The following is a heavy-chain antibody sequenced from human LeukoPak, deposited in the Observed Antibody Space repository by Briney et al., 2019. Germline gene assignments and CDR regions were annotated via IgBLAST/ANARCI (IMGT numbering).Heavy chain of an antibody. CDR2: INHSGST. D-gene: IGHD3-10*01. V-gene: IGHV4-34*01. CDR3: ARGLHYGPGCFDY. Sequence: SETLSLTCAVYGGSFSGYYWSWIRQPPGKGLEWIGEINHSGSTNYNPSLKSRVTISVDTSKNQFSLKLSSVTAADTAVYYCARGLHYGPGCFDYWGQGTLVTVSS. CDR1: GGSFSGYY. J-gene: IGHJ4*02.